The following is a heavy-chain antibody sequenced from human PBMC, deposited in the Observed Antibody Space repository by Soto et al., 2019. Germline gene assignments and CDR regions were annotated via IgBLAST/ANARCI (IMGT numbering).Heavy chain of an antibody. CDR2: IIPILGIA. Sequence: RASVKVSCKASGGTFSSYTISWVRQAPGQGLEWMGRIIPILGIANYAQKFQGRVTITADKSTSTAYMELSSLRSEDTAVYYCARDRVPAAIYGYYYGMDVWGQGTTVTISS. CDR3: ARDRVPAAIYGYYYGMDV. V-gene: IGHV1-69*04. CDR1: GGTFSSYT. J-gene: IGHJ6*02. D-gene: IGHD2-2*01.